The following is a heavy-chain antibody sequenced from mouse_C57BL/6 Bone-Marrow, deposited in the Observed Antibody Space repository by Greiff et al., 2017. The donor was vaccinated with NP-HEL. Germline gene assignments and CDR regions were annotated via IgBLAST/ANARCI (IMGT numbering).Heavy chain of an antibody. V-gene: IGHV1-19*01. CDR1: GYTFTDYY. Sequence: EVQLVESGPVLVKPGASVKMSCKASGYTFTDYYMNWVKQSHGKSLEWIGVINPYNGGTSYNQKFKGKATLTVDKSSSTAYMELNSLTSEDSAVYYCARGGSGDFDYWGQGTTLTVSS. CDR3: ARGGSGDFDY. CDR2: INPYNGGT. J-gene: IGHJ2*01. D-gene: IGHD1-1*01.